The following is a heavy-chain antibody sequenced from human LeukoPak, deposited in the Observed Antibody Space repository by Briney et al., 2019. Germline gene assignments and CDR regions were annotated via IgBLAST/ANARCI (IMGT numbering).Heavy chain of an antibody. CDR1: GFTFSSYG. Sequence: GGTLRLSCAASGFTFSSYGMSWVRQAPGKGLEWVSSISWNSGTTAYADSVKGRFTISRDNARNSLYLQMNSLRSEDMALYYCARVQYSSSSKGAFDVWGQGTMVTVSS. CDR3: ARVQYSSSSKGAFDV. CDR2: ISWNSGTT. V-gene: IGHV3-9*03. D-gene: IGHD6-6*01. J-gene: IGHJ3*01.